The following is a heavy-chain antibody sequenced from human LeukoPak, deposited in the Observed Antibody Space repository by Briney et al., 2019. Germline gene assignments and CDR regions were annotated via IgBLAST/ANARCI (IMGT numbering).Heavy chain of an antibody. Sequence: ASVKVSCKASGYTFTGYYMHWVRQAPGQGLEWMGWINPNSGGTNYAQKFQGRVTMTRDTSISTAYMELSSLRSEDTAVYYCATSPGYSYGYKAFDIWGQGTMVTVSS. CDR1: GYTFTGYY. J-gene: IGHJ3*02. D-gene: IGHD5-18*01. CDR3: ATSPGYSYGYKAFDI. V-gene: IGHV1-2*02. CDR2: INPNSGGT.